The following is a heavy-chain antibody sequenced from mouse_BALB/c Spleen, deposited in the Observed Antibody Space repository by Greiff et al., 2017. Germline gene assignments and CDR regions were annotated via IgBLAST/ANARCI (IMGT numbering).Heavy chain of an antibody. V-gene: IGHV1S22*01. J-gene: IGHJ3*01. CDR2: IYPGSGST. Sequence: LKQPGSELVRPGASVKLSCKASGYTFTSYWMHWVKQRHGQGLEWIGNIYPGSGSTNYDEKFKSKGTLTVDTSSSTAYMHLSSLTSEDSAVYYCTGGDPWFAYWGQGTLVTVSA. CDR3: TGGDPWFAY. CDR1: GYTFTSYW.